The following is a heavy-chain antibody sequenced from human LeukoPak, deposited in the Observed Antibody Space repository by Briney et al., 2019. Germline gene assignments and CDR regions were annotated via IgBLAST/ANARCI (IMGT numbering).Heavy chain of an antibody. CDR3: ARGARFLEWLSYDY. CDR1: GGSFSGYY. D-gene: IGHD3-3*01. CDR2: INHSGST. Sequence: SETLSLTCAVYGGSFSGYYWSWIRQPPVKGLEWIGEINHSGSTNYNPSLKSRVTISVDTSKNQFSLKLSSVTAADTAVYYCARGARFLEWLSYDYWGQGTLVTVSS. V-gene: IGHV4-34*01. J-gene: IGHJ4*02.